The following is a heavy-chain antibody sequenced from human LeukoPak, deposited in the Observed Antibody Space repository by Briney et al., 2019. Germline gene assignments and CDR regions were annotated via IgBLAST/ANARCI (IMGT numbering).Heavy chain of an antibody. Sequence: PSETLSLTCTFSVASIYTQHWSCIRQPPGKGGEWLGYIYYSGTTSYNPTFKARVTISIDTSTRQFSLKLRSVTAADPAVYYCARVLRPMASQYSFDYWGQGNLVTVSS. J-gene: IGHJ4*02. CDR2: IYYSGTT. CDR1: VASIYTQH. V-gene: IGHV4-59*11. D-gene: IGHD3-10*01. CDR3: ARVLRPMASQYSFDY.